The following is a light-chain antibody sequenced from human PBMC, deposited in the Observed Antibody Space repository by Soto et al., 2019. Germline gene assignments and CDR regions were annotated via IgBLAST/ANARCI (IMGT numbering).Light chain of an antibody. CDR3: AAWDASMSGGV. J-gene: IGLJ2*01. CDR2: RNN. V-gene: IGLV1-47*01. CDR1: SSNIGSNY. Sequence: QSVLTQPPSASGTPGQRVTISCSGSSSNIGSNYVYWYQQLPGTAPKLLIYRNNQRPSGVADRFSGSKSGTSASLAISGLRSEAEADYYCAAWDASMSGGVFGVGTKLTVL.